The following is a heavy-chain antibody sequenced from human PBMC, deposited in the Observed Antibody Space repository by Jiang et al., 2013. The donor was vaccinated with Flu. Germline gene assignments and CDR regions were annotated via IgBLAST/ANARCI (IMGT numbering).Heavy chain of an antibody. CDR1: GAFSSYA. Sequence: GAFSSYAISWVRQAPGQGLEWMGGIIPIFGTANYAQKFQGRVTITADKSTSTAYMELSSLRSEDTAVYYCASRKYYDFWSGYDYWGQGTLVTVSS. J-gene: IGHJ4*02. CDR3: ASRKYYDFWSGYDY. CDR2: IIPIFGTA. V-gene: IGHV1-69*06. D-gene: IGHD3-3*01.